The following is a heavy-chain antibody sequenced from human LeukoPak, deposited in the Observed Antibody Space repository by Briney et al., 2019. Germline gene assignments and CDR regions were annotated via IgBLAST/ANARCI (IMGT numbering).Heavy chain of an antibody. J-gene: IGHJ4*02. V-gene: IGHV1-2*06. D-gene: IGHD3-9*01. CDR2: INPNSGGT. CDR3: ARGGKRCFDWLSI. Sequence: ASVKVSCKASGYTFTGYYMHWVRQAPGQGLEWMGRINPNSGGTNYARKFQGRVTMTRDTSISTAYMELSRLRSDDTAVYYCARGGKRCFDWLSIWGQGTLVTVSS. CDR1: GYTFTGYY.